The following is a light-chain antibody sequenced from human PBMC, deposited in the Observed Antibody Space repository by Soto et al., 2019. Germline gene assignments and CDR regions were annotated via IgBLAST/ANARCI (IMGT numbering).Light chain of an antibody. Sequence: EIVLTQSPATLSLSPGERATLSCRASQSVSSYLAWYQQKPGQAPRLLIYDASNRATGIPARFSGSGSGTDFTLTISSLEPGDFAVYYCQQRSNWLLTFGGGTKWIS. J-gene: IGKJ4*01. CDR3: QQRSNWLLT. CDR1: QSVSSY. CDR2: DAS. V-gene: IGKV3-11*01.